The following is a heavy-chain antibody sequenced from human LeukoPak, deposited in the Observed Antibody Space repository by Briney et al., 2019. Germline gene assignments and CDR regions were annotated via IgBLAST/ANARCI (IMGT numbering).Heavy chain of an antibody. V-gene: IGHV3-66*02. D-gene: IGHD6-19*01. CDR1: GFTVSSNH. J-gene: IGHJ6*03. CDR3: ARDVYSSGWYEGTYYYYMDV. Sequence: TGGSLRLSCAASGFTVSSNHMSWVRQAPGKGLEWVSVIYSGGSTYYADSVKGRFTISRDNSKNTLYLQMNSLRAEDTAVYYCARDVYSSGWYEGTYYYYMDVWGKGTTVTVSS. CDR2: IYSGGST.